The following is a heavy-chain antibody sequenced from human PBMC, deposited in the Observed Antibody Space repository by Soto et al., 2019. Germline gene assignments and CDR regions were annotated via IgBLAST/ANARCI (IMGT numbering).Heavy chain of an antibody. D-gene: IGHD6-13*01. Sequence: PSETLSLTCTVSGGSISSYYWSWIRQPPGKGLEWVSVISGSDGSTYYADSVKGRFTISRDNSKNTLNLQMNSLRAEDTAVYYCARRSSSWYFDYWGQGTLVTVSS. CDR3: ARRSSSWYFDY. V-gene: IGHV3-23*01. CDR1: GGSISSYY. CDR2: ISGSDGST. J-gene: IGHJ4*02.